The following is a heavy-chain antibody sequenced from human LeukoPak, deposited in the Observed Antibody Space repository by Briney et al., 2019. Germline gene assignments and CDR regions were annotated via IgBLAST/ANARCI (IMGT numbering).Heavy chain of an antibody. CDR1: SGSFSGYY. CDR2: INHSGST. Sequence: SETLSLTCAVYSGSFSGYYWSWIRQPPGKGLEWIGEINHSGSTNYNPSLKSRVTISVDTSKNQFSLKLSSVTAADTAVYYCARGHYYDSGGYYGYWGQGTLVTVSS. D-gene: IGHD3-22*01. CDR3: ARGHYYDSGGYYGY. V-gene: IGHV4-34*01. J-gene: IGHJ4*02.